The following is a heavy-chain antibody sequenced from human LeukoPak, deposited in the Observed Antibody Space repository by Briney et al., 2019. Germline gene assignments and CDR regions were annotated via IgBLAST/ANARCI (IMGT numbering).Heavy chain of an antibody. CDR1: GYTFTVYY. D-gene: IGHD6-19*01. J-gene: IGHJ4*02. CDR2: INPNSGGT. Sequence: ASVKVSCYSSGYTFTVYYFQWERQAPGQGLEWMGWINPNSGGTNYAQKLQGRVTMTRDTSISTAYMELKRLRSDDAAAYYCACSSGWSEFKDWGQGTLVTVSS. CDR3: ACSSGWSEFKD. V-gene: IGHV1-2*02.